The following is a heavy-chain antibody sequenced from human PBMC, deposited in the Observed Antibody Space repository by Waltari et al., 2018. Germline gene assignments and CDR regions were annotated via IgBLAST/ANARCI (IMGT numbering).Heavy chain of an antibody. V-gene: IGHV3-23*01. J-gene: IGHJ3*02. Sequence: EVQLLESGGGLVQPGGSLRLSCAASGFTFSSYAMSWVRQAPGKGLEWVSAISGSGGSTYYADSVKGRFTISRDNSKNTLYLQMNSLRAEDTAVYYCAKSRGTHYYDSSGEAFDIWGQGTMVTVSS. CDR1: GFTFSSYA. CDR2: ISGSGGST. CDR3: AKSRGTHYYDSSGEAFDI. D-gene: IGHD3-22*01.